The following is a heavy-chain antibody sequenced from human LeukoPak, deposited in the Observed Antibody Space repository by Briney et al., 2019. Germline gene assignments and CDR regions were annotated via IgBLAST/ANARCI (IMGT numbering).Heavy chain of an antibody. CDR3: ANGVDKRAAADFDY. V-gene: IGHV3-30*18. D-gene: IGHD6-13*01. J-gene: IGHJ4*02. Sequence: PGRSLRLSCAASVYTFSSYGMHWVRQAPGKGLEWVAVISYDGSNKYYADSVKGRFTISRDNSKNTLYLQMNSLRAEDTAVYYCANGVDKRAAADFDYWGQGTLVTVSS. CDR1: VYTFSSYG. CDR2: ISYDGSNK.